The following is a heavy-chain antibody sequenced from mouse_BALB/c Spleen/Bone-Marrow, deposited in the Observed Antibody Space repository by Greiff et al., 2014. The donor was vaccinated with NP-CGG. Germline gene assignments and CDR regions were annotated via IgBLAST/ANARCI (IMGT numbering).Heavy chain of an antibody. CDR2: INPGSGGT. V-gene: IGHV1-54*01. CDR3: ARRESYSFAY. J-gene: IGHJ2*01. D-gene: IGHD1-3*01. Sequence: VQLQQSGAELVTPGTSVKVSCKASGYTFTNYLIEWVKQRPGQGLEWIGMINPGSGGTNYNEKFKGKATLTADKSSSTAYMQLSSLTSDDSAVYYCARRESYSFAYWGQGTTLTVSS. CDR1: GYTFTNYL.